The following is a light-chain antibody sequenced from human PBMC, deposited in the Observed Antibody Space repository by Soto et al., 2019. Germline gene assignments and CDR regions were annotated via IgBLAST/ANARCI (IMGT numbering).Light chain of an antibody. CDR1: SSNIGAGYD. V-gene: IGLV1-40*01. Sequence: QLVLTQPPSVSGAPGQRVTISCTGSSSNIGAGYDVHWYQQLPGTAPKLLIYGNSNRPSGVPDRFSGSKSGTAASLAISGRRADDGADYFCQSYDSCLSWSGGFGGGNKRTVL. CDR2: GNS. CDR3: QSYDSCLSWSGG. J-gene: IGLJ2*01.